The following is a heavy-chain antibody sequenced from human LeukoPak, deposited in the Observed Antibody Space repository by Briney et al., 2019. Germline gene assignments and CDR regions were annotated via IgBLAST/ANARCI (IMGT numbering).Heavy chain of an antibody. V-gene: IGHV1-2*02. D-gene: IGHD4-23*01. CDR3: ARTGAYGGNSLDY. CDR2: INPNSGGT. Sequence: GASVKVSCKASGYTFTGYYMHWVRQAPGQGLEWMGWINPNSGGTNYAQKFQGRVTMTRDTSISTAYMELSRLRSDDTAVYYCARTGAYGGNSLDYWGQGTLVTVSS. J-gene: IGHJ4*02. CDR1: GYTFTGYY.